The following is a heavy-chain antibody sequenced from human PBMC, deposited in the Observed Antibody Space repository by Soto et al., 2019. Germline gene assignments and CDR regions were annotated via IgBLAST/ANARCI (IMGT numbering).Heavy chain of an antibody. CDR3: ARDKITGLFDY. D-gene: IGHD2-8*02. V-gene: IGHV4-34*01. J-gene: IGHJ4*02. Sequence: QVQLQQWGAGLLKPPETLSLTCAVYGGSFSGYYWTWIRQPPGTGLEWIGEINHSGSTNYNPSLKXXVTISVDTSKNQFSLKLTSVTAADTAVYYCARDKITGLFDYWGQGTLVTVSS. CDR1: GGSFSGYY. CDR2: INHSGST.